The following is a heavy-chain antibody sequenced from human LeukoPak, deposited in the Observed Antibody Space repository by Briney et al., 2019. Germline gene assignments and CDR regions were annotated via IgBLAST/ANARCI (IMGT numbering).Heavy chain of an antibody. CDR1: GASISNSAYY. J-gene: IGHJ5*02. CDR3: ARLFFVIDT. Sequence: PSETLSLTCTVSGASISNSAYYWLWIRQPPGEGLECIGTVHYNGSTFYNPSLKSRVNISVDTSKNQFSLQLSSVTAADTAVYYCARLFFVIDTWGQGTLVTVSS. V-gene: IGHV4-39*01. D-gene: IGHD3-3*01. CDR2: VHYNGST.